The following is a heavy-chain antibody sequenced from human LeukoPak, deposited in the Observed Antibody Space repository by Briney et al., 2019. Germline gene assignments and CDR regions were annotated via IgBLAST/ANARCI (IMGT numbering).Heavy chain of an antibody. J-gene: IGHJ2*01. CDR2: IYYSGST. D-gene: IGHD3-10*01. CDR1: GGSISRYY. Sequence: PSETLSLTCTVSGGSISRYYWSWIPQPPGKGLEWIGYIYYSGSTNYNPSLKSRVTISVDTSKNQFSLKLSSVTAADTAVYYCARAHGAYFDLWGRGTLVTVSS. CDR3: ARAHGAYFDL. V-gene: IGHV4-59*01.